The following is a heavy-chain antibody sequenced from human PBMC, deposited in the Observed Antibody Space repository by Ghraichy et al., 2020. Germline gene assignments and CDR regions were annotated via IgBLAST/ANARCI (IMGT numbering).Heavy chain of an antibody. CDR2: IYYSGST. CDR3: ARPHGSGSYYGFDC. D-gene: IGHD3-10*01. V-gene: IGHV4-39*01. CDR1: GGSISSSSYY. J-gene: IGHJ4*02. Sequence: SETLSLTCTVSGGSISSSSYYWGWIRQPPGKGLEWLGSIYYSGSTYYNPSLKSRVTISVDTSKNQFSMKLTPVTAADTAVYYCARPHGSGSYYGFDCWGQGTLVTVSS.